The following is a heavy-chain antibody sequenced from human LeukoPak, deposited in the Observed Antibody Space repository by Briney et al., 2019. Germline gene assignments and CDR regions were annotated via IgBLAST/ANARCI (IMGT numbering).Heavy chain of an antibody. Sequence: ASVKVSCKASGGTFTIYAISWVRQAPGQGLGWVGGIILIFGTANYAQKFQGRGTITADESTSTAYMELSSLRSEDTAVYYSARGIGSVAAYCGGDCYSDYDYWGQGTLVTVSS. CDR1: GGTFTIYA. D-gene: IGHD2-21*01. CDR3: ARGIGSVAAYCGGDCYSDYDY. V-gene: IGHV1-69*01. CDR2: IILIFGTA. J-gene: IGHJ4*02.